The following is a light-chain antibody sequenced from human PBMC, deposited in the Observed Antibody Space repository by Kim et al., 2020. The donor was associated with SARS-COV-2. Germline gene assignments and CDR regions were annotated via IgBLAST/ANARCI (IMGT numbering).Light chain of an antibody. J-gene: IGLJ3*02. Sequence: ALGQTVRLTCQGDTLRNYYATWYQQRPGQAPVLVLYGKYNRPSGIPDRFSGSASGNTASLTITGAQAEDEADYYCNSRDSSGDHVVFGGGTQLTV. CDR2: GKY. CDR1: TLRNYY. V-gene: IGLV3-19*01. CDR3: NSRDSSGDHVV.